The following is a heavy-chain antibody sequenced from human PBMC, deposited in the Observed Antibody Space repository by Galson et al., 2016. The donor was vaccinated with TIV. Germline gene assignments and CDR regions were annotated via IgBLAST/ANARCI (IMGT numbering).Heavy chain of an antibody. Sequence: SLRLSCAATGFSFSSYEMNWVRQAPGKGLEWVSYIIESGRTIYYADSVKGRFTISRDNSKKMLYLQLNSLRAEDTAVYYCAKVPSSGFSYYYGIDVWGQGTLVTVS. V-gene: IGHV3-23*01. D-gene: IGHD3-22*01. CDR3: AKVPSSGFSYYYGIDV. CDR2: IIESGRTI. J-gene: IGHJ6*02. CDR1: GFSFSSYE.